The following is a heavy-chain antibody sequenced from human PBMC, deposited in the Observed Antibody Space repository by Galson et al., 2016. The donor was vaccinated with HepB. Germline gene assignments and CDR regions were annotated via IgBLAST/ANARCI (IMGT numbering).Heavy chain of an antibody. CDR2: ISDSGSYI. Sequence: SLRLSCAASGFTFRTYTMNWVRQAPGKGLEWVSSISDSGSYIYYSDSLKGRFTISRDNAKNSLYLQMNSRRADDTAVYYCARGSTVTTWYFALWGRGTLVTVSS. J-gene: IGHJ2*01. D-gene: IGHD4-17*01. V-gene: IGHV3-21*01. CDR1: GFTFRTYT. CDR3: ARGSTVTTWYFAL.